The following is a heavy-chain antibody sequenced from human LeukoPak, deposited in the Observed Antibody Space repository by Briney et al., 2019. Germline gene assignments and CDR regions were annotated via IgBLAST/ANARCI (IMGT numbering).Heavy chain of an antibody. Sequence: GASVKVSCKASGYTFTSYGISWVRQAPGQGLEWMGWISAYNGNTNYAQKLQGRVTMTTDTSTSTAYMELRSLRSDDTAVYYCARDGSPYYYGSGGYNWFDPWGQGTLVTVSS. CDR3: ARDGSPYYYGSGGYNWFDP. CDR2: ISAYNGNT. V-gene: IGHV1-18*04. CDR1: GYTFTSYG. J-gene: IGHJ5*02. D-gene: IGHD3-10*01.